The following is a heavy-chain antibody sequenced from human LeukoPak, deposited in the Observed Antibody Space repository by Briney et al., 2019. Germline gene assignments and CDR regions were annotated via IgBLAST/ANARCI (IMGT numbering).Heavy chain of an antibody. D-gene: IGHD3-10*01. V-gene: IGHV4-38-2*02. CDR1: GYSISSGYY. J-gene: IGHJ4*02. CDR2: IYHSGST. CDR3: ASLPVMARGSYLYFDY. Sequence: SETLSLTCTVSGYSISSGYYWGWIRQPPGKGLEWIGSIYHSGSTYYNPSLKSRVTISVDTSKNQFSLKLSSVTAADTAVYYCASLPVMARGSYLYFDYWGQGTLVTVSS.